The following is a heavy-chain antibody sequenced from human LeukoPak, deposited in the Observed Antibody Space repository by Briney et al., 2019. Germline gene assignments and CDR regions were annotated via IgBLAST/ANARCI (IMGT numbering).Heavy chain of an antibody. CDR2: ISGDGGST. CDR3: AKEQSASGSVDY. J-gene: IGHJ4*02. D-gene: IGHD1-26*01. CDR1: GFTFDAYA. V-gene: IGHV3-43*02. Sequence: PGGSLRLSCAASGFTFDAYAMYWVRQAPGKGLECVSLISGDGGSTYYADSVKGRFTISRDNSKNSLYLQMNSLRTEDTALYYCAKEQSASGSVDYWGQGTLVTVSS.